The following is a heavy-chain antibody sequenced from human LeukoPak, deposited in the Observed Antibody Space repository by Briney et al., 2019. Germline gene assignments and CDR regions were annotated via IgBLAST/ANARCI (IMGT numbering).Heavy chain of an antibody. CDR3: ASDNDTRHEH. CDR2: INLNSGGT. V-gene: IGHV1-2*02. CDR1: GYTFTGYY. D-gene: IGHD3-22*01. J-gene: IGHJ1*01. Sequence: GASVKVSCKASGYTFTGYYMHWVRQAPGQGLEWMGWINLNSGGTKYIQRFQGRVTMARDTSTSTAYMELSSLRSDDTAVYYCASDNDTRHEHWGQGTLVTVSS.